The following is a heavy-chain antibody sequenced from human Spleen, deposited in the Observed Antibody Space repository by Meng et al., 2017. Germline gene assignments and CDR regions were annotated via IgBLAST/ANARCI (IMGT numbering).Heavy chain of an antibody. CDR1: GGSISSSNW. D-gene: IGHD6-19*01. V-gene: IGHV4-4*02. CDR3: ARVLVVAGTLMFDY. CDR2: IYHSGST. J-gene: IGHJ4*02. Sequence: GSLRLSCAVSGGSISSSNWWSWVRQPPGKGLEWIGEIYHSGSTNYNPSLKSRVTISVDKSKNQFSLKLSSVTAADTAVYYCARVLVVAGTLMFDYWGQGTLVTVSS.